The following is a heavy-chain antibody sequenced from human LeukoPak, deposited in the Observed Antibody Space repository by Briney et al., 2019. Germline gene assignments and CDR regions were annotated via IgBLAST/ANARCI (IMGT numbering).Heavy chain of an antibody. J-gene: IGHJ6*02. D-gene: IGHD3-3*01. Sequence: QPGGSLRLPCAASGFTFSSYAMSWVRQAPGKGLEWVSAISGSGGSTYYADSVKGRFTISRDNSKNTLYLQMNSLRAEDTAVYYCANPGYDFWSGYFYGMDVWGQGTTVTVFS. V-gene: IGHV3-23*01. CDR1: GFTFSSYA. CDR3: ANPGYDFWSGYFYGMDV. CDR2: ISGSGGST.